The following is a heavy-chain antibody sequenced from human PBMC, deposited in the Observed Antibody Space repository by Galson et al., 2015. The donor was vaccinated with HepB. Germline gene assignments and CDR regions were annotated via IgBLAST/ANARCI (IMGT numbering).Heavy chain of an antibody. CDR2: IDPRDSYS. D-gene: IGHD2-15*01. Sequence: QSGAEVKKPGESLRISCKGSGYRFTNYWISWVRQMPGKGLEWMGRIDPRDSYSDYSPSFQGHITISADKSISTAYLQWSNLKASDTAMYYCARALGYCSGGSCYSSDYWGQGTLVSVPS. J-gene: IGHJ4*02. CDR1: GYRFTNYW. V-gene: IGHV5-10-1*01. CDR3: ARALGYCSGGSCYSSDY.